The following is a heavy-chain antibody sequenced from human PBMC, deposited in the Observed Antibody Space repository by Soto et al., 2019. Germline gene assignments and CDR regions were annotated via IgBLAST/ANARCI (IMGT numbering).Heavy chain of an antibody. CDR3: ARRDSSGFPDY. CDR2: INPGDSDT. Sequence: LKISCKGSGYSFTNYWIGWVRQMPGEGLEWMGIINPGDSDTRYSPSFQGQVTISADKSISTAYLHYSSLRASDTAMYYCARRDSSGFPDYWGQGTLVTVSS. V-gene: IGHV5-51*01. D-gene: IGHD3-22*01. J-gene: IGHJ4*02. CDR1: GYSFTNYW.